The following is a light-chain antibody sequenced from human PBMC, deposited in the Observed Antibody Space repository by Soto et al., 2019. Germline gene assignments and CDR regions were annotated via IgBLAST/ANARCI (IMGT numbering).Light chain of an antibody. CDR1: RSNLGAGFG. J-gene: IGLJ2*01. Sequence: QSVLTQPPSVSGAPGQRVTISCTGSRSNLGAGFGVHWYQQLPGTAPKLLIYDNNNRPSGVPDRFSGSKSGTSASLAITGLQAEDEAVYSCQSYYTSLRGVVFGGGTQLTVL. CDR2: DNN. V-gene: IGLV1-40*01. CDR3: QSYYTSLRGVV.